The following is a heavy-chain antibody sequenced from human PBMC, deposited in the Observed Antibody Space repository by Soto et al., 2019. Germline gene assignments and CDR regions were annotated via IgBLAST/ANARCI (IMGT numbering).Heavy chain of an antibody. J-gene: IGHJ5*02. CDR2: IYVTGTT. CDR3: VRDGSKTLRDWFDP. Sequence: PSETLSLTCSVSGGTTSKSFWSWVRKPVGGGLEWMGRIYVTGTTDYNPSLRGRITMSVDVVKKTFSLRLTSVTAADTGVYYCVRDGSKTLRDWFDPWGQGLRVTVSS. V-gene: IGHV4-4*07. CDR1: GGTTSKSF.